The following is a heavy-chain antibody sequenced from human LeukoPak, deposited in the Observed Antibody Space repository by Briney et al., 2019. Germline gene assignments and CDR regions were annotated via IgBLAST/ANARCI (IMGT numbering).Heavy chain of an antibody. D-gene: IGHD1-26*01. Sequence: GSLRLSCAASGFTFSSYSMNWVRQAPGKGLEWVSSISSSSSYIYYADSVKGRFTISRDNAKNSLYLQMNSLRAEDTAVYHCAREVGATIYFDYWGQGILVTVSS. V-gene: IGHV3-21*01. CDR3: AREVGATIYFDY. CDR1: GFTFSSYS. J-gene: IGHJ4*02. CDR2: ISSSSSYI.